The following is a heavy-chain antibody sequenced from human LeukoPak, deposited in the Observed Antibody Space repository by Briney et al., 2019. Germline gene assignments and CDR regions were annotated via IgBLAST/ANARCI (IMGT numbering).Heavy chain of an antibody. CDR1: GYTFTGYY. CDR3: ARALYDYVWGNDAFDI. Sequence: ASAKVSCKASGYTFTGYYMHWVRQAPGQGLEWMGRINPNSGGTNYAQKFQGRVTMTRDTSISTAYMELSRLRSDDTAVYYCARALYDYVWGNDAFDIWGQGTMVTVSS. J-gene: IGHJ3*02. D-gene: IGHD3-16*01. CDR2: INPNSGGT. V-gene: IGHV1-2*06.